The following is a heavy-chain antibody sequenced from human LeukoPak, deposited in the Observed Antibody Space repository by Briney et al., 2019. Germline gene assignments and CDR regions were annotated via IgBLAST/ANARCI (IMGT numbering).Heavy chain of an antibody. CDR1: GGSFSGYY. D-gene: IGHD4/OR15-4a*01. CDR3: ARGDDGPTHYFDY. CDR2: INHSGST. Sequence: KPSETLSLTCAVYGGSFSGYYWSWIRQPPGKGLEWIGEINHSGSTNYNPSLKSRVTISVDTSKNQFSLKLSSVTAADTAVYYCARGDDGPTHYFDYWGQGTLVSVSS. J-gene: IGHJ4*02. V-gene: IGHV4-34*01.